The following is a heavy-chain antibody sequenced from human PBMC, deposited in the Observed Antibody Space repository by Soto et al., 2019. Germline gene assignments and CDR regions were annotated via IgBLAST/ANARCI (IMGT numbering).Heavy chain of an antibody. J-gene: IGHJ4*02. Sequence: QVQLQQSGAGLLKPSETLYLTCAVYGESFSAYIWTWIRQTPGKGLQWIGQINHSGSASYNPSLKSRVTISVHTSNSQFSLELSSVTAADTAVYYCARGLITGSHYSGGWYYFDSWGQGTQVTVSS. CDR3: ARGLITGSHYSGGWYYFDS. CDR2: INHSGSA. V-gene: IGHV4-34*01. D-gene: IGHD6-19*01. CDR1: GESFSAYI.